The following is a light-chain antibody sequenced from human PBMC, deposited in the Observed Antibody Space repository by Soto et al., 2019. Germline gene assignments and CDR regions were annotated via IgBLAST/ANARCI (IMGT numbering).Light chain of an antibody. Sequence: DIALTQSPGTLSLSPGERATLSCRASQTIGSRYLAWYQQKPGQRPRLLIYGASSRANGIPDRFSGSGSGTDFTLTISRLQPEDFAVHYCQHYVSSPLTFGGGTKVEI. J-gene: IGKJ4*01. CDR3: QHYVSSPLT. CDR2: GAS. CDR1: QTIGSRY. V-gene: IGKV3-20*01.